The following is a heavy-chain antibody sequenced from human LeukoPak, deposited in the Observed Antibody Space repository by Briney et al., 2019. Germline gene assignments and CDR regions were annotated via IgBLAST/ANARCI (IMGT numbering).Heavy chain of an antibody. Sequence: NSSETLSLTCTVSGGSISSYYWSWIRQPAGKGLEWIGRIYTSGSTNYNPSLKSRVTISVDTSKNQFSLKLSSVTAADTAVYYCARSIVVVPAASDAFDIWGQGTMVTVSS. V-gene: IGHV4-4*07. CDR1: GGSISSYY. D-gene: IGHD2-2*01. J-gene: IGHJ3*02. CDR2: IYTSGST. CDR3: ARSIVVVPAASDAFDI.